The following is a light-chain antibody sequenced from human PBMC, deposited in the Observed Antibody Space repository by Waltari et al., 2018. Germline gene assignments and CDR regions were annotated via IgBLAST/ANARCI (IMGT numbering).Light chain of an antibody. CDR1: QSVFYSSNNKNY. V-gene: IGKV4-1*01. Sequence: DIVMTQSPDSLAVSLGERVTMNCKPSQSVFYSSNNKNYLAWYQQKPGQPPKLLIYWASTRESGVPDRFSGSGSGTDFTLTISSLQAEDVAVYYCQQYYSTPWTFGQGTKVEIK. CDR3: QQYYSTPWT. J-gene: IGKJ1*01. CDR2: WAS.